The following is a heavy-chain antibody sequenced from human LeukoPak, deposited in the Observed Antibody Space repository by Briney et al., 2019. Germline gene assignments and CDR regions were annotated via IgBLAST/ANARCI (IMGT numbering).Heavy chain of an antibody. D-gene: IGHD1-26*01. Sequence: ASVKVSCTASGFTFTTYYMHWVRQAPGQGLEWIGVINPSGDRTSYAQKFQGRVTMTRDTSTSTVYMELSSLRSEDTAVYYCARDNSRIEGVTTFWWFDPWGQGTLVTVSS. V-gene: IGHV1-46*01. CDR3: ARDNSRIEGVTTFWWFDP. CDR1: GFTFTTYY. CDR2: INPSGDRT. J-gene: IGHJ5*02.